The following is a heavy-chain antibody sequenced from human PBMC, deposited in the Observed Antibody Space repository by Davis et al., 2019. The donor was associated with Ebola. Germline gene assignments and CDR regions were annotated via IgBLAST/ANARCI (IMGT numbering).Heavy chain of an antibody. CDR3: LYGMDV. J-gene: IGHJ6*02. CDR2: ISYDGSNK. V-gene: IGHV3-30-3*01. CDR1: GFTFSSYA. Sequence: PGGSLRLSCAASGFTFSSYAMHWVRQAPGKGLEWAAVISYDGSNKYYADSVKGRFTISRDNSKNTLYLQMNSLRAEDTAVYYCLYGMDVWGQGTTVAVSS.